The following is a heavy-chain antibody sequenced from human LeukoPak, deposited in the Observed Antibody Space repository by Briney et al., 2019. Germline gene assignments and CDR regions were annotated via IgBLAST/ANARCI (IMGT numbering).Heavy chain of an antibody. D-gene: IGHD7-27*01. J-gene: IGHJ3*02. CDR3: ARDANWGFDAFDI. CDR2: IWYDGSNK. CDR1: GFTFSSYG. V-gene: IGHV3-33*01. Sequence: PGGSLRLSCAASGFTFSSYGMHWVRQAPGKGLEWVAVIWYDGSNKYYADSVKGRFTISRDNSKKTLDLQMNGLRAEDKAVYYCARDANWGFDAFDIWGQGTMVTVSS.